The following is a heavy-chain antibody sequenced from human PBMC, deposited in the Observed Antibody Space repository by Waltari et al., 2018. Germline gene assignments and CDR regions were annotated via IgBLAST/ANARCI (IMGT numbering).Heavy chain of an antibody. V-gene: IGHV3-7*01. CDR2: IKQDVSEK. CDR1: GFTFSSYG. D-gene: IGHD3-10*01. CDR3: ARGRGDDF. Sequence: EVQLVESGGGLVQPGGSLSISCAASGFTFSSYGMSWVRQAPGKGLEWVANIKQDVSEKYYVDSVKGRFTISRDNAKNSLYLQMNSLRAEDTAVYYCARGRGDDFWGQGTLVTVSS. J-gene: IGHJ4*02.